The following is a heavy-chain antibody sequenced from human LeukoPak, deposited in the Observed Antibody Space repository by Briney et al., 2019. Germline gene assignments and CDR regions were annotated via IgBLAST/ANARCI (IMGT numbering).Heavy chain of an antibody. CDR3: ARDRKDTAMANDAFDI. D-gene: IGHD5-18*01. CDR2: ISSSSSYI. Sequence: GGSLRLSCAASGFTFSSYSMNWVRQAPGKGLEWVSSISSSSSYIYYADSVEGRFTISRDNAKNSLYLQMNSLRAEDTAVYYCARDRKDTAMANDAFDIWGQGTMVTVSS. V-gene: IGHV3-21*01. J-gene: IGHJ3*02. CDR1: GFTFSSYS.